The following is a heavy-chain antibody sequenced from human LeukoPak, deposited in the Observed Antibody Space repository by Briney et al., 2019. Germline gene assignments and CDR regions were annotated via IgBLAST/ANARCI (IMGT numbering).Heavy chain of an antibody. V-gene: IGHV3-23*01. CDR3: VKGGQDCSPTTCYYD. CDR1: GGSFTSYA. D-gene: IGHD2-2*01. J-gene: IGHJ4*02. Sequence: AGGSLRLSCAASGGSFTSYAMTWVRQAPGKGLEWVTAISGSGGHIYYADSVNGRFTVSRDNYKNMVFLEMKSLRAEDTAIYYCVKGGQDCSPTTCYYDWGQGTLVTVSS. CDR2: ISGSGGHI.